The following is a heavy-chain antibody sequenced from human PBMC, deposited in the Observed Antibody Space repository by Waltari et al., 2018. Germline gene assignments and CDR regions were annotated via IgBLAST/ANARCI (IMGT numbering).Heavy chain of an antibody. J-gene: IGHJ4*02. CDR2: ISYDGSDK. V-gene: IGHV3-30*04. D-gene: IGHD6-13*01. Sequence: QVQLVESGGGVVQPGRSLRLSCAASGFSFRSFAMHLVRQAPGKGLEWVTVISYDGSDKYYADSVKGRFTISRDNSKNTLYLQINSLRTEDTAVYFCARDPSAAAGGRAAAGRFDYWGQGTLVTVSS. CDR3: ARDPSAAAGGRAAAGRFDY. CDR1: GFSFRSFA.